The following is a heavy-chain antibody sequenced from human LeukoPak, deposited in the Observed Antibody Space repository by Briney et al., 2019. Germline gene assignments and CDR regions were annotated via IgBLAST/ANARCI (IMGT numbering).Heavy chain of an antibody. D-gene: IGHD3-10*01. CDR2: IRSNAYGATT. CDR1: GFTFSDYY. J-gene: IGHJ6*04. CDR3: SRADYYGSGSPISLDV. Sequence: PGRSLRLSCAASGFTFSDYYMSWVRQAPGKGLEWVSFIRSNAYGATTGYAASVKGRFTISRDDSKSIAYLQMNSLKTEDTAVYYCSRADYYGSGSPISLDVWGKGTTVTVSS. V-gene: IGHV3-49*04.